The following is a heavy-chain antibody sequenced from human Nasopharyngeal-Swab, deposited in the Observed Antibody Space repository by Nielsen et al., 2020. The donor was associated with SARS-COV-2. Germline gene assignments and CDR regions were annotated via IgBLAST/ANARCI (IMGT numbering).Heavy chain of an antibody. CDR2: INAGNGNT. Sequence: WSRHAPGQRCVWMGWINAGNGNTKYSQKFQGRVTITRDTSASTAYMELSSLRSEDTAVYYCASSTAAGTNYYYYYMDVWGKGTTVTVSS. V-gene: IGHV1-3*01. D-gene: IGHD6-13*01. J-gene: IGHJ6*03. CDR3: ASSTAAGTNYYYYYMDV.